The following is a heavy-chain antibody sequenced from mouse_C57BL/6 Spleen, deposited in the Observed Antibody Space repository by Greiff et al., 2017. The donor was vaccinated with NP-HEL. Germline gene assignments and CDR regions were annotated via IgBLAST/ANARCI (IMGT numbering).Heavy chain of an antibody. V-gene: IGHV1-5*01. CDR2: IYPGNSDT. CDR1: GYTFTSYW. D-gene: IGHD2-2*01. J-gene: IGHJ3*01. CDR3: TSNYGYDGFAY. Sequence: VHVKQSGTVLARPGASVKMSCKTSGYTFTSYWMHWVKQRPGQGLEWIGAIYPGNSDTSYNQKFKGKAKLTAVTSASTAYMELSSLTNEDSAVYYCTSNYGYDGFAYWGQGTLVTVSA.